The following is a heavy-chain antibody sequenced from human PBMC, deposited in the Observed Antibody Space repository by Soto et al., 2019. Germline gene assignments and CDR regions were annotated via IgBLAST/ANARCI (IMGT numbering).Heavy chain of an antibody. CDR2: VNNDGTDT. Sequence: EVQLVESGGGLVQPGGSLRLFCAASGFTFRNYWMNWVRQAPGKGLVWVSRVNNDGTDTTHADSVKGRFTISRDNAENTLYLQMNSLRAEDTAVYYCARGGLQHALDVWGQGSTVTVSS. CDR3: ARGGLQHALDV. CDR1: GFTFRNYW. D-gene: IGHD6-13*01. J-gene: IGHJ6*02. V-gene: IGHV3-74*03.